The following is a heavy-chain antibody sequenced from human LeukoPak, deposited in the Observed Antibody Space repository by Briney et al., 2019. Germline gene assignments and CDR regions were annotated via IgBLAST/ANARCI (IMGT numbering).Heavy chain of an antibody. Sequence: GGSLRLSCAASGFTFSAYNLNWVRQAPGKGLEWIAAIGGSDGRTYYADFVKGRLTISRDNSKNTLYLQMNSLRAEDTGVYYCAKDGSYYFDYWGQGTLVTVSS. CDR3: AKDGSYYFDY. CDR2: IGGSDGRT. J-gene: IGHJ4*02. V-gene: IGHV3-23*01. CDR1: GFTFSAYN.